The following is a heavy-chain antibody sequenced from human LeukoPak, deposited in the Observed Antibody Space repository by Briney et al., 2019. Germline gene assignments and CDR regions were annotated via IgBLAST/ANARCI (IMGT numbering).Heavy chain of an antibody. D-gene: IGHD2-15*01. CDR1: GGSISSSSYY. J-gene: IGHJ5*02. Sequence: SETLSLTCTVSGGSISSSSYYWGWIRQPPGKGLEWIGSIYYSGSTYYDPSLKSRVTISVDTSKNQFSLKLSSVTAADTAVYYCARAPKDIVVVVAAPHYNIWFDPWGQGTLVTVSS. CDR2: IYYSGST. V-gene: IGHV4-39*07. CDR3: ARAPKDIVVVVAAPHYNIWFDP.